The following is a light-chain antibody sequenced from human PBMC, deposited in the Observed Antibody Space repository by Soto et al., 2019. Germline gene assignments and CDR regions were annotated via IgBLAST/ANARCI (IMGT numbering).Light chain of an antibody. CDR1: QSISSW. V-gene: IGKV1-5*01. CDR3: QQYNSYSPYT. J-gene: IGKJ2*01. CDR2: DAS. Sequence: DIQMTQSPSTLSASVGDRVTITCRASQSISSWLAWYQQKPGKAPKLLIYDASSLESGVHSRFSGSGSGTEFTLTISSLQPDDFATYYCQQYNSYSPYTFGQGTKLEIK.